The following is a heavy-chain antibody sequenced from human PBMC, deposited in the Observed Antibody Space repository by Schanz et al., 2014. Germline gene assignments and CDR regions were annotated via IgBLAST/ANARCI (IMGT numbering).Heavy chain of an antibody. V-gene: IGHV3-30*02. CDR3: AKDRQNRVNRVGYYYGMDV. Sequence: QVQLVESGGGVVQPGGSLRLSCAASGFTFSNYGMHWVRQAPGKGLEWVAFIRYDGNNKYYADSVKGRFTISRDNSKNTLYLQMNSLRAEDTALYYCAKDRQNRVNRVGYYYGMDVWGQGTTVTVSS. D-gene: IGHD3-16*01. CDR1: GFTFSNYG. J-gene: IGHJ6*02. CDR2: IRYDGNNK.